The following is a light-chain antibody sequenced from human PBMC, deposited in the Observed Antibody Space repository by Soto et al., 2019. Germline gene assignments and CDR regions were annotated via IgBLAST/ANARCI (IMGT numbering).Light chain of an antibody. CDR1: SSDVGGYNR. CDR3: CSYAPTSTFV. J-gene: IGLJ2*01. Sequence: QSALTQPASVSGSPGQSITISCTGTSSDVGGYNRVSWYQQHTGKAPKVLIYEVTKRPSGLSNRFSRSKSGNTASLTISGLQAEHEADYYCCSYAPTSTFVFGGATKLTVL. V-gene: IGLV2-23*02. CDR2: EVT.